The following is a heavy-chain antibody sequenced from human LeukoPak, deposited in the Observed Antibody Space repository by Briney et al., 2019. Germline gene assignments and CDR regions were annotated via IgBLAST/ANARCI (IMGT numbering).Heavy chain of an antibody. Sequence: GASVKVSCKASGGTFSSYAISWVRQAPGQGLEWMGGIIPIFGTANYAQKFQGRVTITADESTSTAYMELSSLRSEDTAVYYCARGGYGGIKEFDYWGQGTLVTVSS. CDR3: ARGGYGGIKEFDY. J-gene: IGHJ4*02. CDR1: GGTFSSYA. D-gene: IGHD4-23*01. CDR2: IIPIFGTA. V-gene: IGHV1-69*13.